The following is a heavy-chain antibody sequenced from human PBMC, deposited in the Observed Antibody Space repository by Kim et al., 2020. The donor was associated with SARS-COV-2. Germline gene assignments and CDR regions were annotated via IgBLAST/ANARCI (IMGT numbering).Heavy chain of an antibody. CDR3: ARGIPGHYYGSGSYFAPFDY. V-gene: IGHV4-34*01. Sequence: RVTISVDTSKNQFSLKLSSVTAADTAVYYCARGIPGHYYGSGSYFAPFDYWGQGTLVTVSS. J-gene: IGHJ4*02. D-gene: IGHD3-10*01.